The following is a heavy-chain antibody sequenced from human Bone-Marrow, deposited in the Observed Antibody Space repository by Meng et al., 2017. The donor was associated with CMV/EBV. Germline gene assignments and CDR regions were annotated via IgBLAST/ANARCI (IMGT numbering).Heavy chain of an antibody. J-gene: IGHJ4*02. V-gene: IGHV4-4*02. CDR3: ARGYCSGSSCYSFPDY. CDR1: GAISSNFW. CDR2: IYHSGST. Sequence: GAISSNFWWSWVRQPPGKGLEWSGEIYHSGSTNYNPSLKSRVTISVDKSKNQFSLKLSSVTAADTAVYYCARGYCSGSSCYSFPDYWGQGTLVTVSS. D-gene: IGHD2-15*01.